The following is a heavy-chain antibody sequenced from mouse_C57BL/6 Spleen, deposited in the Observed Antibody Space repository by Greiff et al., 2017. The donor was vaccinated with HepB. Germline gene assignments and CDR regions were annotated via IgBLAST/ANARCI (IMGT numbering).Heavy chain of an antibody. J-gene: IGHJ1*03. CDR2: ISNGGGST. CDR1: GFTFSDYY. D-gene: IGHD2-2*01. CDR3: ARHEGYDVYWYFDV. Sequence: EVKLVESGGGLVQPGGSLKLSCAASGFTFSDYYMYWVRQTPEKRLEWVAYISNGGGSTYYPDTVKGRFTISRDNAKNTLYLQMSRLKSEDTAMYYRARHEGYDVYWYFDVWGTGTTVTVSS. V-gene: IGHV5-12*01.